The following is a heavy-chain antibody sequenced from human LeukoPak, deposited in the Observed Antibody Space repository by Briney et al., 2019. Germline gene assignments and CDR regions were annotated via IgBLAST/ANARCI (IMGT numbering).Heavy chain of an antibody. V-gene: IGHV5-51*01. CDR2: IYPADSDT. J-gene: IGHJ5*02. D-gene: IGHD5-18*01. Sequence: SGESLKISCKASEYSFTNYWIAWVRQMPEKGLEWMGIIYPADSDTRYSPSFQGQVTISADKPISTAYLQWSSLKASDTAMYYCARTHSFGISTGFDPWGQGTLVTVSS. CDR1: EYSFTNYW. CDR3: ARTHSFGISTGFDP.